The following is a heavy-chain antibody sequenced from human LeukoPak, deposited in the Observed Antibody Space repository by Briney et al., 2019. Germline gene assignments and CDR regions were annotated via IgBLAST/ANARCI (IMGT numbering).Heavy chain of an antibody. Sequence: ASVKVSCKASGYSFIRYGISWVRQAPGQGLEWMGWISSYNDNTNYAQKFQGRVTLTTDTSTSTTYMELRSLRSDDTAVYYCARQYYYDSSGLPDYWGQGTLVTVSS. CDR2: ISSYNDNT. CDR1: GYSFIRYG. V-gene: IGHV1-18*01. CDR3: ARQYYYDSSGLPDY. D-gene: IGHD3-22*01. J-gene: IGHJ4*02.